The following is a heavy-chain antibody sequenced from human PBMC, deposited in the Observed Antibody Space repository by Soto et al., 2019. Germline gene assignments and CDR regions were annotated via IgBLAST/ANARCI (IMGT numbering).Heavy chain of an antibody. CDR2: IIPIFGTA. D-gene: IGHD5-18*01. J-gene: IGHJ4*02. Sequence: QVQLVQSGAEVKKPGSSVKVSCKASGGTFSSYAISWVRQAPGQGLEWMGGIIPIFGTANYAQKFQGRVTITADESTRTAYMELSSQRSEDTAVYYCAREKSSYGHPYYFDYWGQGTLVTVSS. CDR3: AREKSSYGHPYYFDY. CDR1: GGTFSSYA. V-gene: IGHV1-69*01.